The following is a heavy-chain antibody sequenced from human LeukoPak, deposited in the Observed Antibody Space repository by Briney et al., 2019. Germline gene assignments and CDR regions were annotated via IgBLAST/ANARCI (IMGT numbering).Heavy chain of an antibody. D-gene: IGHD6-19*01. J-gene: IGHJ4*02. CDR2: IKQDGSEK. Sequence: GGSLRLSCAASGFTFSSYWMTWVRQAPGKGLEWVANIKQDGSEKYYVDSVKGRFTISRDNAKNSLYLQMNSLRAEDTAVYYCARDYSSGWYLDYFGYWGQGTLVTVSS. CDR3: ARDYSSGWYLDYFGY. CDR1: GFTFSSYW. V-gene: IGHV3-7*01.